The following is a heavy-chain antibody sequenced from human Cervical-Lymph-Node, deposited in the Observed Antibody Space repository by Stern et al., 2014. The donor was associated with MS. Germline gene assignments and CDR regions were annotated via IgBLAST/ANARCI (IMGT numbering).Heavy chain of an antibody. D-gene: IGHD5-24*01. CDR1: GFTFRSYG. CDR3: ARGHIPYAYNYLFDY. CDR2: VWYDGSTA. J-gene: IGHJ4*02. Sequence: VQLVQSGGGVVQPGTSLRLSCAASGFTFRSYGMHWVRQAPGKGLEWVELVWYDGSTAYYRNSVKGRFTISRDNSNNTLFLQMNSLTAEDTAVYYCARGHIPYAYNYLFDYWGQGTLVTVSS. V-gene: IGHV3-33*01.